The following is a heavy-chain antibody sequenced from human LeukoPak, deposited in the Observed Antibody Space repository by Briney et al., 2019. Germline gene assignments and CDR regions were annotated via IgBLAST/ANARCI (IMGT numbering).Heavy chain of an antibody. J-gene: IGHJ4*02. V-gene: IGHV3-74*01. CDR1: GFTFSSYS. D-gene: IGHD6-19*01. Sequence: PGGSLRLSCAASGFTFSSYSMNWVRQAPGKGLVWVSRINSDGSITSYADSVKGRFTISRDNAKNTLYLQMNSLRAEDTAIYYCGRPSYNSVLIDYWGQGTLVTVSS. CDR3: GRPSYNSVLIDY. CDR2: INSDGSIT.